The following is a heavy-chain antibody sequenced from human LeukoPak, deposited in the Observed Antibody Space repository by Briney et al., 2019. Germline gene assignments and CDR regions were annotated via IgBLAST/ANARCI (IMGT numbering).Heavy chain of an antibody. CDR1: GFTFSSYG. CDR3: ARDRAYYYDSSGYYYFDH. J-gene: IGHJ4*02. D-gene: IGHD3-22*01. V-gene: IGHV3-30*02. Sequence: GGSLRLSCAASGFTFSSYGMHWVRQAPGKGLEWVAFIRFDGSIKYYAESVKGRFTISRDNAKNSLYLQMNSLRDEDTAVYYCARDRAYYYDSSGYYYFDHWGQGTLVTVSS. CDR2: IRFDGSIK.